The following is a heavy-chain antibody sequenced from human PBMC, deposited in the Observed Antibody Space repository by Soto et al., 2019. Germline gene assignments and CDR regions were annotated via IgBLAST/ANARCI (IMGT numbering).Heavy chain of an antibody. J-gene: IGHJ4*02. CDR2: ISGSGDTT. CDR1: GFIFSNYA. Sequence: PGGSLRLSCVASGFIFSNYAMNWVRQAPGKGLEWVSTISGSGDTTYYADSVKGRFTISIDSSKNTLFLQMNSLRAEDTAVYYCARHRRASSGWYHSHLDYWGQGTLVTVSS. V-gene: IGHV3-23*01. CDR3: ARHRRASSGWYHSHLDY. D-gene: IGHD6-19*01.